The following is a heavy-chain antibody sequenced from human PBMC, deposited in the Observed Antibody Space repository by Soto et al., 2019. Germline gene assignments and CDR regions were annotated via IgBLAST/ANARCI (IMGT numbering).Heavy chain of an antibody. CDR1: GYTFTGYY. D-gene: IGHD2-15*01. V-gene: IGHV1-2*04. J-gene: IGHJ6*02. CDR3: ARDFVVVVAATNYYYYYGMDV. Sequence: ASVKVSCKASGYTFTGYYMHWVRQAPGQGLEWMGWINPNSGGTNYAQKFQGWVTMTRDTSISTAYMELSRLRSDDTAVYYCARDFVVVVAATNYYYYYGMDVWGQGTTVTVSS. CDR2: INPNSGGT.